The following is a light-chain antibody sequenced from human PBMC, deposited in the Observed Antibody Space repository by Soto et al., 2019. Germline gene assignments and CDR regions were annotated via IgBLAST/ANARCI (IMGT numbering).Light chain of an antibody. Sequence: QSALTQPASVSGSPGQSNTISCTGTSSDVGAYNYVSWYQQHPGKAPKLMIYDVNIRPSGVSNRFSGSKSGNTASLTISGLQAEDEADYYCTSWTTSTTMKFGGGTKVTVL. CDR3: TSWTTSTTMK. CDR2: DVN. CDR1: SSDVGAYNY. J-gene: IGLJ2*01. V-gene: IGLV2-14*01.